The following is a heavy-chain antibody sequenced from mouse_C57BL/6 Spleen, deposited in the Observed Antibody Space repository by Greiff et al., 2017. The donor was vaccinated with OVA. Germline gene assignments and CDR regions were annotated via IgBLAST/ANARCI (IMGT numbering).Heavy chain of an antibody. V-gene: IGHV1-22*01. CDR2: ITPNNGGT. Sequence: EVQLQQSGPELVKPGASVKMSCKASGYTFTDYNMHWVKQSHGKSLEWIGYITPNNGGTSYNQKFKGKATLTVTKSSSTAYMELRIQTSEDSAVYYCALYGYDVEYFDVWGTGTTVTVSS. J-gene: IGHJ1*03. CDR1: GYTFTDYN. D-gene: IGHD2-2*01. CDR3: ALYGYDVEYFDV.